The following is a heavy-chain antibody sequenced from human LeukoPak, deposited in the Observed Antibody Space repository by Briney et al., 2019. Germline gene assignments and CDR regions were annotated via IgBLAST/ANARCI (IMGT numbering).Heavy chain of an antibody. V-gene: IGHV3-23*05. CDR2: FKTKYHQV. Sequence: GGSLRLSCVASGFTFSDYGMNWVRQAPGKGLEWVSTFKTKYHQVYYAESVRGRFTISTDNSRNTVFLQMNSLRADDTALYCCARSVPDYTRFDYWGQGALVTVSS. CDR3: ARSVPDYTRFDY. CDR1: GFTFSDYG. D-gene: IGHD4-11*01. J-gene: IGHJ4*02.